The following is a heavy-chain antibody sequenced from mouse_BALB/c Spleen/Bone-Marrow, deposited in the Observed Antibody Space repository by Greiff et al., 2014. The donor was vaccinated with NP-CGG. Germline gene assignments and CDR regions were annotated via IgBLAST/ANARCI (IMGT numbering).Heavy chain of an antibody. CDR2: ISDGGSYT. J-gene: IGHJ3*01. V-gene: IGHV5-4*02. CDR3: ARDLITSATSFAY. D-gene: IGHD1-2*01. CDR1: GFTFSDYY. Sequence: EVKLMESGGGLVKPGGSLKLSCAASGFTFSDYYMYWVRQTPEKRLEWVATISDGGSYTYYPDSVKGRFTISRDNAKNNLYLQMNSLKSEDRGMYYCARDLITSATSFAYWGQGALVTGS.